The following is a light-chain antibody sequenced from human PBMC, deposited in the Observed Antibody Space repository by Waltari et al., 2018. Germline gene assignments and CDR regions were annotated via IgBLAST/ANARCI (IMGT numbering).Light chain of an antibody. Sequence: DIQLTQSPSFLSASVGDRVTITCRASQGISSYLAWYQQKPGKAPKLLIYAASTLQSGVPSRFSGSGSETEFTLTVSSRQPEDFATYYCQQLNSYPQTFGQGTKVEIK. J-gene: IGKJ1*01. CDR1: QGISSY. CDR3: QQLNSYPQT. CDR2: AAS. V-gene: IGKV1-9*01.